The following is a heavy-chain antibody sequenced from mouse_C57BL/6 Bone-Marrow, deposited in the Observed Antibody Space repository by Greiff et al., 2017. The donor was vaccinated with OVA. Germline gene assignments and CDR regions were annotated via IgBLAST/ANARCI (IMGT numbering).Heavy chain of an antibody. J-gene: IGHJ2*01. D-gene: IGHD2-2*01. Sequence: VQLKQSGTVLARPGASVKMSCKTSGYTFTSYWMHWVKQRPGQGLEWIGAIYPGNSDTSYNQKFKGKAKLTAATSASTAYMELSSLTNEDSAVYYCTGMVTTVDYWGQGTTLTVSS. V-gene: IGHV1-5*01. CDR2: IYPGNSDT. CDR3: TGMVTTVDY. CDR1: GYTFTSYW.